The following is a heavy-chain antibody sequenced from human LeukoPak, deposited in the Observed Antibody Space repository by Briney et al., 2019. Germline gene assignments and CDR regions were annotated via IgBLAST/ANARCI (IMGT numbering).Heavy chain of an antibody. J-gene: IGHJ4*02. V-gene: IGHV1-2*02. D-gene: IGHD3-10*01. CDR1: GYTFTGYY. Sequence: ASVKVSCEASGYTFTGYYMHWVRQAPGQGLEWMGWINPNSGGTNYAQNFQGRVTMTTDTSTSTAYMELRSLRSDDTAVYYCARAMRGAAASFDYWGQGTLVTVSS. CDR2: INPNSGGT. CDR3: ARAMRGAAASFDY.